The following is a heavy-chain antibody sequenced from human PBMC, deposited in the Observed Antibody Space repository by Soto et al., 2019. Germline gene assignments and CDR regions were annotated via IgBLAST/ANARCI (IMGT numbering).Heavy chain of an antibody. CDR3: ARVSITMIVVVPPGAFDI. V-gene: IGHV1-18*01. CDR2: ISAYNGNT. J-gene: IGHJ3*02. CDR1: GYTFTSYG. Sequence: ASVKVSCKASGYTFTSYGISWVRQAPGQRLEWMGWISAYNGNTNYAQKLQGRVTMTTDTSTSTAYMELRSLRSDDTAVYYCARVSITMIVVVPPGAFDIWGQGTMVTVSS. D-gene: IGHD3-22*01.